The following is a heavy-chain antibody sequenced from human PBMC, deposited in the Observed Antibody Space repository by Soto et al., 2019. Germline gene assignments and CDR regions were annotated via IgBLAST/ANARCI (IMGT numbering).Heavy chain of an antibody. D-gene: IGHD6-6*01. CDR3: ARERGVLDSSSSGNFDY. J-gene: IGHJ4*02. V-gene: IGHV4-31*03. CDR1: GGSISSGGYY. Sequence: QVQLQESGPGLVKPSQTLSLTCTVSGGSISSGGYYWSWIRQHPGKGLEWIGYIYYSGSTYYNPSLKSRVTISVDTSKIQFSLKLSSVTAADTAVYYCARERGVLDSSSSGNFDYWGQGTLVTVSS. CDR2: IYYSGST.